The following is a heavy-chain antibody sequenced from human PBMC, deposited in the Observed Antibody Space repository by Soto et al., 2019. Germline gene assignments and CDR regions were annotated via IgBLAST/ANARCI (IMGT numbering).Heavy chain of an antibody. V-gene: IGHV3-7*04. D-gene: IGHD3-16*02. J-gene: IGHJ4*02. Sequence: PGGSLRLSCAASGFTFSDYWMTWVRQAPGKGLEWVGKIKEDGSEKYYVDSVKGRFTISRDNTKNSLYLQMNSLRAEDTAVYYCTRGGQAEDYVGGSYRYCFDYWGKGIPVTVYS. CDR1: GFTFSDYW. CDR3: TRGGQAEDYVGGSYRYCFDY. CDR2: IKEDGSEK.